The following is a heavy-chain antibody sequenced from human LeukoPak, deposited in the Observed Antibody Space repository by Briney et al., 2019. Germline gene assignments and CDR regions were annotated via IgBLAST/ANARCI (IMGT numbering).Heavy chain of an antibody. Sequence: SETLSLTCTVSGGSISSYYWSWIRQPPGKGLEWIGYIYYSGSTNYNPSLKSRVTISVDTSKNQFSLKLSSVTAADTAVYYCARQGNYGDYEGWFDPWGQGTLVTVSS. CDR2: IYYSGST. CDR1: GGSISSYY. CDR3: ARQGNYGDYEGWFDP. J-gene: IGHJ5*02. V-gene: IGHV4-59*08. D-gene: IGHD4-17*01.